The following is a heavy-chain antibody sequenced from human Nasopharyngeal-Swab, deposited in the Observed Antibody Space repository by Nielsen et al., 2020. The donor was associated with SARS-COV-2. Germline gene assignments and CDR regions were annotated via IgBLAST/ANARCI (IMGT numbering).Heavy chain of an antibody. D-gene: IGHD2-2*01. Sequence: GGSLRLSCAASGFTFSSFVMSWVRQAPGKGLEWVSNVSGSGGGTYYGDPVKGRFTLSRDNSKNSLYLQMNSLRAEDTAVYYCARDCSSTSSETHYYYYGMDVWGQGTTVTVSS. V-gene: IGHV3-23*01. CDR2: VSGSGGGT. CDR3: ARDCSSTSSETHYYYYGMDV. J-gene: IGHJ6*02. CDR1: GFTFSSFV.